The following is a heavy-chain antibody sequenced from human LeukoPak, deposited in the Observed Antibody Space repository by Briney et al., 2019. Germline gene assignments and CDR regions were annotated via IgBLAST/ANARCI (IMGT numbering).Heavy chain of an antibody. CDR1: GSDFNNYA. J-gene: IGHJ4*02. V-gene: IGHV3-23*01. Sequence: PGGSLRLSCAASGSDFNNYAMSWVRQGPGKRLEWVSAMSGTGYHTYYADSDKTYYADSVKGRFTISRDNSKSTVYLHMNNLRLEDTAIYYCAKGAAIDHWGQGTLVTVSS. CDR3: AKGAAIDH. CDR2: MSGTGYHTYYADSDKT.